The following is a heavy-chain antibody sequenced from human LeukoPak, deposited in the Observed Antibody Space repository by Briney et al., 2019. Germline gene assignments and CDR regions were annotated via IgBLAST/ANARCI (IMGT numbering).Heavy chain of an antibody. J-gene: IGHJ6*03. CDR1: GFTFSGYG. CDR3: AKEYGYDYNYFYSMDV. CDR2: IRYDGSNK. D-gene: IGHD1-1*01. V-gene: IGHV3-30*02. Sequence: GGFLRLSCATSGFTFSGYGMHWVRQAPGKGLEWAAFIRYDGSNKYHADSVKGRFTISRDNSKNTVYLQMNSLRPEDTAVYFCAKEYGYDYNYFYSMDVWGKGTTVTISS.